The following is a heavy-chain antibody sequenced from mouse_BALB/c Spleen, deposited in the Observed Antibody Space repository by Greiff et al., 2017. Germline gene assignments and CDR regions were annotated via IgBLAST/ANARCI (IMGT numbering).Heavy chain of an antibody. CDR2: IDPANGNT. V-gene: IGHV14-3*02. CDR1: GFNIKDTY. Sequence: VQLQQSGAELVKPGASVKLSCTASGFNIKDTYMHWVKQRPEQGLEWIGRIDPANGNTKYDPKFQGKATITADTSSNTAYLQLSSLTSEDTAVYYCAIPYGYGAMDYWGQGTSVTVSS. CDR3: AIPYGYGAMDY. J-gene: IGHJ4*01. D-gene: IGHD1-2*01.